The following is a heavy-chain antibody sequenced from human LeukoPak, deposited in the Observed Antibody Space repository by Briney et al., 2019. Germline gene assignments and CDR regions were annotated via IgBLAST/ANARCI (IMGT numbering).Heavy chain of an antibody. Sequence: SVKVSCKASGGTFSSYAISWVRQAPGQGLEWMGRIIPIFGIANYAQKFQGRVMITADKSTSTAYMELSSLRSEDTAVYYCARDSLMRYNWNYVAEFDYWGQGTLVTVSS. J-gene: IGHJ4*02. V-gene: IGHV1-69*04. CDR3: ARDSLMRYNWNYVAEFDY. CDR1: GGTFSSYA. D-gene: IGHD1-7*01. CDR2: IIPIFGIA.